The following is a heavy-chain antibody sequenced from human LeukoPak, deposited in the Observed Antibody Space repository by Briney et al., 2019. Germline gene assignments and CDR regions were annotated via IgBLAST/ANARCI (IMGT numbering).Heavy chain of an antibody. Sequence: GGSLRLSCAASGFTFSSYGMHWVRQAPGKGLEWVAVISYDGSNEYYADSVKGRFTISRDNSKNTLYLQMNSLRAEDTAVYYCAKARTGIVGAFDIWGQGTMVTVSS. CDR2: ISYDGSNE. V-gene: IGHV3-30*18. J-gene: IGHJ3*02. CDR1: GFTFSSYG. D-gene: IGHD1-26*01. CDR3: AKARTGIVGAFDI.